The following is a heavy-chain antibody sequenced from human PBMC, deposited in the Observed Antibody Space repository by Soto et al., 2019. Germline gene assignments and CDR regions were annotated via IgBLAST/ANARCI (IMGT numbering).Heavy chain of an antibody. D-gene: IGHD2-2*01. CDR3: ARVGELGYCSSTSCTYYYYGMDV. Sequence: LSLTCAVSGGSISSSNWWSWVRQPPGKGLEWIGEIYHSGSTNYNPSLKSRVTISVDKSKNQFSLKLSSVTAADTAVYYCARVGELGYCSSTSCTYYYYGMDVWGQGTTVTVSS. CDR2: IYHSGST. V-gene: IGHV4-4*02. J-gene: IGHJ6*02. CDR1: GGSISSSNW.